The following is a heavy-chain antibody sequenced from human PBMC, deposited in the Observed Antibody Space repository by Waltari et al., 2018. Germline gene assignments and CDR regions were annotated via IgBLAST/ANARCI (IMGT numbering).Heavy chain of an antibody. CDR3: ARERKWKQWLIPDY. Sequence: QVQLVQSGAEVKKPGASVKVSCKASGYTFTGYYMHWVRQAPGQGPEWMGLINPNSGGTNYAQKCQRRVTMTRDTSISTAYMELSRLRSDDTVVYYGARERKWKQWLIPDYWGQGTLVTVSS. V-gene: IGHV1-2*02. D-gene: IGHD6-19*01. J-gene: IGHJ4*02. CDR1: GYTFTGYY. CDR2: INPNSGGT.